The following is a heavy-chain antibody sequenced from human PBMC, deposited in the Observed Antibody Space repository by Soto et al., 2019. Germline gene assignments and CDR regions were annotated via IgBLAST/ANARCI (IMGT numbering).Heavy chain of an antibody. CDR2: INHSGST. V-gene: IGHV4-34*01. Sequence: SSETLSLTCAVYGGSFSGYYWSWIRQPPGKGLEWIGEINHSGSTNYNPSLKSRVTISVDTSKNQFSLKLSSVTAADTAVYYCARGLVTPPLYGMDVWGQGTTVTVSS. CDR1: GGSFSGYY. D-gene: IGHD4-4*01. CDR3: ARGLVTPPLYGMDV. J-gene: IGHJ6*02.